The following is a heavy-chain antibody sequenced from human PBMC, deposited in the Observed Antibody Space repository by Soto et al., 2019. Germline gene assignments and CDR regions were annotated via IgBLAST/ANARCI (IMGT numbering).Heavy chain of an antibody. CDR3: ARDHHLNDY. CDR2: IYSSDTT. Sequence: EVRLVESGGGLVQPGGSLRLSCAASGFTVSSNYLSWVGQAPGKGLEGVSIIYSSDTTYYADSVKGRFTISRDNSKNTLSLQMNSLRAEDTAVYYCARDHHLNDYWGQGILVTVSS. CDR1: GFTVSSNY. V-gene: IGHV3-66*01. J-gene: IGHJ4*02.